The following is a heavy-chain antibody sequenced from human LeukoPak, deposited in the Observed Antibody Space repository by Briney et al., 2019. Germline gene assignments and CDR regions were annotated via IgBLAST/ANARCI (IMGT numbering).Heavy chain of an antibody. CDR3: AKEGRGGYSYGYDAFDI. V-gene: IGHV3-30*02. CDR1: GFTFSSYG. CDR2: IRYDGSNE. D-gene: IGHD5-18*01. J-gene: IGHJ3*02. Sequence: GGSLRLSCAASGFTFSSYGMHWVRQAPGKGLEWVAFIRYDGSNEYYADSVKGRFTISRDNSKNTLYLQMNSLRAEDTAVYYCAKEGRGGYSYGYDAFDIWGQGTMVTVSS.